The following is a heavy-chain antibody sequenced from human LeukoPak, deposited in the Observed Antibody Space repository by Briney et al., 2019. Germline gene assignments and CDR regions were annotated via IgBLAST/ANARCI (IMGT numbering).Heavy chain of an antibody. CDR3: ARVYSSSDY. CDR1: GFTFSSYE. J-gene: IGHJ4*02. D-gene: IGHD6-6*01. Sequence: GGSLRLSCAASGFTFSSYEMNWVRQAPGKGLEWVSYISSSSSTIYYADSVKGRFTISRDNAKNSLYLQMNSLRAEDTAVYYCARVYSSSDYWGQGTLVTVSS. CDR2: ISSSSSTI. V-gene: IGHV3-48*01.